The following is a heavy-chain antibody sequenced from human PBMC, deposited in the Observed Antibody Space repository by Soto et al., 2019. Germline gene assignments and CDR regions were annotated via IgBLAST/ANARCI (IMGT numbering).Heavy chain of an antibody. J-gene: IGHJ4*02. CDR2: ISSNGGST. Sequence: GGSLRLFCSASGFTFSSYAMHWVRQAPGKGLEYVSAISSNGGSTYYADSVKGRFTISRDNSKNTLYLQMSSLRAEDTAVYYCVKDQNWNAAGYFDYWGQANLVTVSS. D-gene: IGHD1-1*01. V-gene: IGHV3-64D*06. CDR3: VKDQNWNAAGYFDY. CDR1: GFTFSSYA.